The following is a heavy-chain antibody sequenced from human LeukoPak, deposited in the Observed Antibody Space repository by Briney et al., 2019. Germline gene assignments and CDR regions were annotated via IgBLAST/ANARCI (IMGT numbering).Heavy chain of an antibody. CDR2: INSDGSST. CDR3: TRTTTTADWYFDL. J-gene: IGHJ2*01. Sequence: GGSLRLSCAVSGFTFSNYWMYWVRQAPGKRLVWVARINSDGSSTTYADSVEGRFTISRENTKSMLHLQMHSLRVDDSAVYFCTRTTTTADWYFDLWGRGTLVTVSS. CDR1: GFTFSNYW. V-gene: IGHV3-74*01. D-gene: IGHD1-1*01.